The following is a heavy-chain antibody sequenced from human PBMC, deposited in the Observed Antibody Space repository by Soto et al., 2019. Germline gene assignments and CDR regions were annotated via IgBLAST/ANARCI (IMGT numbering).Heavy chain of an antibody. CDR2: ISYDGSNK. CDR1: GFTFSSYA. D-gene: IGHD7-27*01. J-gene: IGHJ3*02. CDR3: AREGWGLCDAFDI. Sequence: QVQLVESGGGVVQPGRSLRLSCAASGFTFSSYAMHWVRQAPGKGLEWVAVISYDGSNKYYADSVKGRFTISRHNSKNTRYLQMNSLRAEDTAVYYCAREGWGLCDAFDIGGQGTMVAVSS. V-gene: IGHV3-30-3*01.